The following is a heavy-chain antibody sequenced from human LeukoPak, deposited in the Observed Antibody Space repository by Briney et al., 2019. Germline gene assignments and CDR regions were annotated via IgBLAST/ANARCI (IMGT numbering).Heavy chain of an antibody. Sequence: ASVKVSCKASGYTFTGYYMHWVRQAPGQGLEWMGWINPNGGGTNYAQKFQGRVTMTRDTSISTAYMELSRLRSDDTAVYYCAIDSTGDTAMVYVYWGQGTLVTVSS. J-gene: IGHJ4*02. CDR1: GYTFTGYY. V-gene: IGHV1-2*02. D-gene: IGHD5-18*01. CDR2: INPNGGGT. CDR3: AIDSTGDTAMVYVY.